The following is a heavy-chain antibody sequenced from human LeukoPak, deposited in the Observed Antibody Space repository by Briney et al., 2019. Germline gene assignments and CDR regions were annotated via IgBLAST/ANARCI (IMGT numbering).Heavy chain of an antibody. V-gene: IGHV5-51*01. CDR2: IYPGDSDT. D-gene: IGHD4-11*01. CDR3: ARFPGLTTVTLGY. Sequence: PGGSLRLSCKPSRYRLTIYWMAWVPQMPGEGLETMGIIYPGDSDTRYSPSFQGQVTISPDESINTAYLQWSSLKASDTAMYYCARFPGLTTVTLGYWGQGTVVSVS. J-gene: IGHJ4*02. CDR1: RYRLTIYW.